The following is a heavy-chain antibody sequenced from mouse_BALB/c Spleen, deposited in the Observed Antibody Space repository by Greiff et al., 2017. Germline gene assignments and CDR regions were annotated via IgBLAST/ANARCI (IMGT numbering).Heavy chain of an antibody. Sequence: DVKLVESGGGLVQPGGSRKLSCAASGFTFSNFGMHWVRQAPEKGLEWVAYISSGSSTIYYADTVKGRFTISRDNPKNTLFLQMTSLRSEDTAMYYCARWDYDDAMDYWGQGTSVTVSS. CDR1: GFTFSNFG. V-gene: IGHV5-17*02. CDR2: ISSGSSTI. J-gene: IGHJ4*01. CDR3: ARWDYDDAMDY. D-gene: IGHD2-4*01.